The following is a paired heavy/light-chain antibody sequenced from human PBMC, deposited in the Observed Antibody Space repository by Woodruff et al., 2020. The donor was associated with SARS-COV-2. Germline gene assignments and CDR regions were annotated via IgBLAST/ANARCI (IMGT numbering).Light chain of an antibody. CDR1: QSVSSN. Sequence: EIVMTQSPATLSVSPGERATLSCRASQSVSSNLAWYQQKPGQAPRLLIFGASTRATGIPARFSGSGSGTEFTLTISSLQSEDFAVYYCQQYNNWPPFTFGQGTKLEIK. J-gene: IGKJ2*01. CDR2: GAS. CDR3: QQYNNWPPFT. V-gene: IGKV3-15*01.
Heavy chain of an antibody. CDR1: GFTFSNYE. CDR2: ISSRDNTI. V-gene: IGHV3-48*03. Sequence: EVQLVESGGGLVQPGGSLRLSCAASGFTFSNYEMNWVRQAPGKGLEWLSYISSRDNTIYYADSVKGRFTVSRDNAKNSLYLQMNSLRAEDTAVYYCARDLTGPAPGIGWFDPWGQGTLVTVSS. D-gene: IGHD1-20*01. CDR3: ARDLTGPAPGIGWFDP. J-gene: IGHJ5*02.